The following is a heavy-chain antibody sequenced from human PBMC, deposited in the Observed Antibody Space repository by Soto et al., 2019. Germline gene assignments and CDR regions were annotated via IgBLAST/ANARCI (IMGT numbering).Heavy chain of an antibody. D-gene: IGHD6-19*01. CDR1: GFTFSSYW. CDR3: ARGPYSSGWFDY. V-gene: IGHV3-74*01. J-gene: IGHJ4*02. CDR2: INSDGSST. Sequence: GSLRLSCAASGFTFSSYWVHWVRQAPGKGLVWVSRINSDGSSTSYADSVKGRFTISRDNAKNTLYLQMNSLRAEDTAVYYCARGPYSSGWFDYWGQGTLVTVSS.